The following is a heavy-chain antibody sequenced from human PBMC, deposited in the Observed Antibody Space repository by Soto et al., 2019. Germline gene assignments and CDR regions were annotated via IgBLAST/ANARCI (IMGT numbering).Heavy chain of an antibody. CDR1: GYAFTTYG. Sequence: ASVKVSCKASGYAFTTYGVSWVRQAPGQGLEWMGWISTYNDKRAYAQKFQGRVTMTTDTSTSTAYMELRSLRSDDTAVYYCARVFHCIGGRSYDCFDPWGQGTLVSVSS. CDR3: ARVFHCIGGRSYDCFDP. D-gene: IGHD2-15*01. V-gene: IGHV1-18*01. J-gene: IGHJ5*02. CDR2: ISTYNDKR.